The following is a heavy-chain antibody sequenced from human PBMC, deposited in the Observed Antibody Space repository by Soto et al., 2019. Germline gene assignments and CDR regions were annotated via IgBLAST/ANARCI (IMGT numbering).Heavy chain of an antibody. CDR1: GFTFSNYD. J-gene: IGHJ4*02. CDR3: ARSYSSGWKFDY. CDR2: ISSTGRTI. D-gene: IGHD6-19*01. Sequence: GGSLRLSCGASGFTFSNYDISWIRQAPGKGLEWVSYISSTGRTIYYADSVKGRFTVSRDNAQNSLSLQLNSLRVEDTAVYYCARSYSSGWKFDYWGQGTQVTFSS. V-gene: IGHV3-11*01.